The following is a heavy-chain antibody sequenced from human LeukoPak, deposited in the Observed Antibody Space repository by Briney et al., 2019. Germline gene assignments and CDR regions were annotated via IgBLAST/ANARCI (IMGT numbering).Heavy chain of an antibody. J-gene: IGHJ4*02. CDR1: GFIFDDYG. CDR2: INWNGGST. V-gene: IGHV3-20*04. CDR3: ASLNILTGKPFDY. Sequence: GGSLRLSCAASGFIFDDYGMSWVRQAPGKGLEWVSGINWNGGSTGYADSVKGRFTISRDNAKNSLYLQMNSLRAEDTAVYYCASLNILTGKPFDYWGQGTLVTVSS. D-gene: IGHD3-9*01.